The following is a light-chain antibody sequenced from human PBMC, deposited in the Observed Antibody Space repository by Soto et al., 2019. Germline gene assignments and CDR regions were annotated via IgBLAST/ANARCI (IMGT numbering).Light chain of an antibody. CDR1: SSDVAGSDY. CDR2: EVT. Sequence: QSALTQPPSASGSPGQSVTISCTGTSSDVAGSDYVSWYQQHPGKAPKLIIYEVTKRPAGVPDRFSGSKSGNTASLTVSVLQSDDESYYYCSSFARGDNPHVLFGGGTKLTVL. J-gene: IGLJ2*01. V-gene: IGLV2-8*01. CDR3: SSFARGDNPHVL.